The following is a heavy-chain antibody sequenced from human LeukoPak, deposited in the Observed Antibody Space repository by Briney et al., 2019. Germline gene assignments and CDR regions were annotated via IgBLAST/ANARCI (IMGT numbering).Heavy chain of an antibody. D-gene: IGHD3-10*01. Sequence: GGSLRLSCAASGFTFSSYALHWVREAPGKGLEWVAVISYDRTNKYHAASVKGRFTISRDNSKNTLYLQMNSLRAEVTAVYYCARDSTYYYDSGSSGPHYFDSWGQGTLVTVSS. CDR2: ISYDRTNK. V-gene: IGHV3-30*01. J-gene: IGHJ4*02. CDR3: ARDSTYYYDSGSSGPHYFDS. CDR1: GFTFSSYA.